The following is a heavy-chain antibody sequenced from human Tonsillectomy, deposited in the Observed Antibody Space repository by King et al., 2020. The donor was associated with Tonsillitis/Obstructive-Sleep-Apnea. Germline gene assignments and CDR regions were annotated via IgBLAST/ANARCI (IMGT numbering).Heavy chain of an antibody. CDR1: GFTFSSYG. CDR2: MWYDESII. J-gene: IGHJ6*04. CDR3: ARSPSYNLKLLMDV. V-gene: IGHV3-33*01. D-gene: IGHD1-1*01. Sequence: GQLVQSGGGVVQPGRSLRLSCAASGFTFSSYGMHWVRQAPGKGLEWVAVMWYDESIIYFEDSVKGRFTISRDKSKKTLYLQMNSLRAEDTAVYYCARSPSYNLKLLMDVWGKGTTVTVSS.